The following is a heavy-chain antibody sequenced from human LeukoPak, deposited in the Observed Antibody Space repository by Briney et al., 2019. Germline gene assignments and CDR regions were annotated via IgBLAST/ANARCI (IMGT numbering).Heavy chain of an antibody. D-gene: IGHD6-6*01. CDR1: GGSISSYY. CDR2: IYYSGST. CDR3: ARGRIAARPYYYYYMDV. Sequence: PSETLSLTCTGSGGSISSYYWSWIRQPPGKGLEWIGYIYYSGSTNCNPSLKSRVTISVDTSKNQFSLKLSSVTAADTAVYYCARGRIAARPYYYYYMDVWGKGTTVTVSS. V-gene: IGHV4-59*01. J-gene: IGHJ6*03.